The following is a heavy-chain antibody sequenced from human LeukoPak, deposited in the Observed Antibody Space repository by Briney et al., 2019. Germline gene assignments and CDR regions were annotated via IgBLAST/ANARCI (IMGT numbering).Heavy chain of an antibody. CDR3: ARTYSKYFDL. CDR2: IYYSGST. J-gene: IGHJ2*01. V-gene: IGHV4-59*08. Sequence: PLETLSLTRTVSGGSISSYYWSWIRQPPGKGLEWIGYIYYSGSTNYNPSLKSRVTISVDTSKNQFSLKLSSVTAADTAVYYCARTYSKYFDLWGRGTLVTVSS. D-gene: IGHD2-15*01. CDR1: GGSISSYY.